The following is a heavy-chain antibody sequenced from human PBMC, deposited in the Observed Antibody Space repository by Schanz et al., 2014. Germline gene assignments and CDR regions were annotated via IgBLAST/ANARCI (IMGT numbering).Heavy chain of an antibody. D-gene: IGHD6-6*01. CDR3: ARDQSPYTNSSDVRYFDY. CDR2: ISPYTGNT. V-gene: IGHV1-18*01. Sequence: QVQLVQSGDEVKKPGASVKVSCKTSGYTFSDYGITWVRQAPGQGLEWVGWISPYTGNTHYFDKMEGRVTMTTDTSTSTAYMELSSLRSDDTAVYYCARDQSPYTNSSDVRYFDYWGQGSLVTVSS. J-gene: IGHJ4*02. CDR1: GYTFSDYG.